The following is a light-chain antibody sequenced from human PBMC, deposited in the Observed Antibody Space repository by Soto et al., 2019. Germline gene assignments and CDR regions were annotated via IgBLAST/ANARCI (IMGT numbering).Light chain of an antibody. CDR1: QSVSSK. J-gene: IGKJ2*01. V-gene: IGKV3-15*01. CDR3: QHYNNWPHT. Sequence: ETVMTQSPGTLSVSPGERATLSCRASQSVSSKLDWFQQKPGQAPRLLIYGVSARATGLPVRFSGSGSGTEFTLTISSLQSEDFAVYYCQHYNNWPHTFGQGTKLEIK. CDR2: GVS.